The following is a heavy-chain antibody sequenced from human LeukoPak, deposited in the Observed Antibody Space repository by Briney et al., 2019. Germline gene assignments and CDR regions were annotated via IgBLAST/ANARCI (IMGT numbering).Heavy chain of an antibody. V-gene: IGHV1-2*02. CDR1: GYRFTAYY. D-gene: IGHD3-16*01. CDR2: INPYGGGT. J-gene: IGHJ4*02. Sequence: ASVKVSCKASGYRFTAYYIHWVRQARGQGLEYMGWINPYGGGTNYARKFQGRVTMTRDASITTTYMELSRPRSDDSAIYYCARESSWGGGSSDYWGQGTLLTVSS. CDR3: ARESSWGGGSSDY.